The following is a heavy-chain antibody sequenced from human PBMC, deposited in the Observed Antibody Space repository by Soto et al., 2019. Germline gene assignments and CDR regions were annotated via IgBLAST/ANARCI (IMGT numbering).Heavy chain of an antibody. CDR1: GYSFTSYW. CDR2: IYPGDSDT. Sequence: GESLKISCKGSGYSFTSYWIGWVRQMPGKGLEWMGIIYPGDSDTRYSPSFQGQVTISADKSISTAYLQWSSLKASDTAMYYCARTYYDFWSGYPTPYYMDVWGKGTTVTVSS. CDR3: ARTYYDFWSGYPTPYYMDV. D-gene: IGHD3-3*01. V-gene: IGHV5-51*01. J-gene: IGHJ6*03.